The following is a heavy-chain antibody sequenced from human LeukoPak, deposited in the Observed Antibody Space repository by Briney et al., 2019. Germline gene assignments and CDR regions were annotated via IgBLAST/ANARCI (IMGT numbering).Heavy chain of an antibody. CDR1: VGSISSSSYY. CDR3: ARPYGAAGLD. J-gene: IGHJ4*02. CDR2: IYYSGST. Sequence: SQTLSLPCTVSVGSISSSSYYCAWIPQPPGKGLEWIGSIYYSGSTYYNPSLKSRVTISVDTSKNQFSLKLSSVTAADTAVYYCARPYGAAGLDWGQGTLVTVSS. V-gene: IGHV4-39*01. D-gene: IGHD4-17*01.